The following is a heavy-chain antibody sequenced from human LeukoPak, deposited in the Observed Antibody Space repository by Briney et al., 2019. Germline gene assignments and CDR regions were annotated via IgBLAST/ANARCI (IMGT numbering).Heavy chain of an antibody. CDR1: GGSISSGSYY. CDR3: ARDGATTL. V-gene: IGHV4-61*02. Sequence: SQTLSLTCTVSGGSISSGSYYWSWIRQPAGKGLEWIGRIYTSGSTNYNPSLKSRVTISVDTSKNQFSLKLSSVTAADTAVYYCARDGATTLWGQGTLVTVPS. D-gene: IGHD1-7*01. J-gene: IGHJ4*02. CDR2: IYTSGST.